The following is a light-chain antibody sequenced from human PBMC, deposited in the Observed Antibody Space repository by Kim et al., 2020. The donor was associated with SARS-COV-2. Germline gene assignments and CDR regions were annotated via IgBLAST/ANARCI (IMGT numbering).Light chain of an antibody. CDR3: QVWDSSTDQVI. Sequence: APRLNGKVACGGKNNGKKRVHWDQQGPGPAPGLVVYDEFDRASGNPERFSGSNSGNTATLTISRVEAADEADYYCQVWDSSTDQVIFGGGTQLTVL. CDR2: DEF. V-gene: IGLV3-21*02. J-gene: IGLJ2*01. CDR1: NNGKKR.